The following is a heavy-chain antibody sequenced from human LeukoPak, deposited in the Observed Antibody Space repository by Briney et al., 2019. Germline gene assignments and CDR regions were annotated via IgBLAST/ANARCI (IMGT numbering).Heavy chain of an antibody. CDR3: ARDRGETLSTVDWYFDL. J-gene: IGHJ2*01. CDR2: IYGVGST. D-gene: IGHD5/OR15-5a*01. V-gene: IGHV3-66*01. CDR1: GFTVSSNY. Sequence: GGSLRLSCAASGFTVSSNYMSWVRQAPGKGLEWVSVIYGVGSTYYADSVKGRFTISRDNSKNTLYLQMNSLTAEDTAVYYCARDRGETLSTVDWYFDLWGRGTLVTVSS.